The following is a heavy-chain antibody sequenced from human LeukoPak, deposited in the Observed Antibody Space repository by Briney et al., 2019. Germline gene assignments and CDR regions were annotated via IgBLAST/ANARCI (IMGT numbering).Heavy chain of an antibody. CDR3: VLARNTYGLPYNWFDP. V-gene: IGHV3-53*01. J-gene: IGHJ5*02. Sequence: GGSVRPSCAASGLTVSNKYMSWVRQAPGKGLEWVSLIYIGGTTYYAAPAKGRFTICRDSSKNTLFLQMDSVRDEDTALYYCVLARNTYGLPYNWFDPWGQGTLVTVSS. CDR1: GLTVSNKY. CDR2: IYIGGTT. D-gene: IGHD5-18*01.